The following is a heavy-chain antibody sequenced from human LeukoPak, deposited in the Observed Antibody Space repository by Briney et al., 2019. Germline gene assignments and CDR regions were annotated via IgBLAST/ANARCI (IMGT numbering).Heavy chain of an antibody. CDR3: TRPVAAYYFEY. CDR2: IRSKAYGGTT. CDR1: GFTFGDYA. J-gene: IGHJ4*02. V-gene: IGHV3-49*04. Sequence: GGSLRLSCTTSGFTFGDYAMSWVRQAPGKGLEWLGFIRSKAYGGTTDYAASVKGRITISRDDSKIILYLQMNGLKTEDTAVYYCTRPVAAYYFEYWGQGIQVTVSS. D-gene: IGHD6-19*01.